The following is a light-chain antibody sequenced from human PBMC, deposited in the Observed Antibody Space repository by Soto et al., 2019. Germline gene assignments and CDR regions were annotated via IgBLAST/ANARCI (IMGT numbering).Light chain of an antibody. CDR3: QQYNPWRD. J-gene: IGKJ3*01. CDR2: GAD. V-gene: IGKV3-15*01. Sequence: EIVMTQSPATLSVSPWERATLSCRASQSFSSNLAWYQQKPVHAPTLHIYGADTRATIIKTRFSVSGSGKEFHLTISRLQSDPFAFYYCQQYNPWRDFGPGTKVDIK. CDR1: QSFSSN.